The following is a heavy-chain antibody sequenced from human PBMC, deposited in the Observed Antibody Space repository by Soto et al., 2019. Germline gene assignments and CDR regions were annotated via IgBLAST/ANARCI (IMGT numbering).Heavy chain of an antibody. CDR1: GFTFSSYG. Sequence: QVQLVESGGGVVQPGRSLRLSCAASGFTFSSYGMHWVRQAPGKGLEWVAVISYDGSNKYYADSVKGRFTISRDNSKNTLYLQMNSLRAEDTAVYYCAKDRGRGTVGYYYGMGVWGQGTTVTVSS. CDR2: ISYDGSNK. D-gene: IGHD4-17*01. CDR3: AKDRGRGTVGYYYGMGV. J-gene: IGHJ6*02. V-gene: IGHV3-30*18.